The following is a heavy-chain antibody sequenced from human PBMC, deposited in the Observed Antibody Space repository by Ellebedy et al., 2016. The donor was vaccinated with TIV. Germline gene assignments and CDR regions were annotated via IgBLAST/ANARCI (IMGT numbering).Heavy chain of an antibody. CDR1: GFTFRTSW. D-gene: IGHD6-19*01. J-gene: IGHJ5*02. V-gene: IGHV3-74*01. CDR2: INEDGSVT. Sequence: GGSLRLSXAASGFTFRTSWMHWVRQAPGKGLVWVSRINEDGSVTNYADSVKGRFTISRDSAKNTMYLQMNSLRADDTGLYYCARDLSGGGDLWGQGTLVTVSS. CDR3: ARDLSGGGDL.